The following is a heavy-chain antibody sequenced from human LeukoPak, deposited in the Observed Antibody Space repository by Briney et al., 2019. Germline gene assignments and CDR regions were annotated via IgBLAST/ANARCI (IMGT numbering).Heavy chain of an antibody. Sequence: GGSLRLSCAASGFTFRNYVMSWGRQAPGKGLEWVSSISGSGGSTYYADSVKGRFTISRDNSKNTLYLQMNSLRAEDTAVYYCARDMANWGQGTLVTVSS. D-gene: IGHD5-24*01. V-gene: IGHV3-23*01. CDR3: ARDMAN. CDR1: GFTFRNYV. CDR2: ISGSGGST. J-gene: IGHJ4*02.